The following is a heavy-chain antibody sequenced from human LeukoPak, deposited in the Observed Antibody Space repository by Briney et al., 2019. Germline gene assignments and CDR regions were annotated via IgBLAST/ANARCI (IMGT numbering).Heavy chain of an antibody. Sequence: GGSLRLSCAASGFTFSSYAMHWVRQASGKGLEWVAVISYDGSNKYYADSVKGRFTISRDNSKNTLYLQMNSLRAEDTAVYYCAKEAWFDPWGQGTLVTVSS. CDR1: GFTFSSYA. CDR2: ISYDGSNK. CDR3: AKEAWFDP. J-gene: IGHJ5*02. V-gene: IGHV3-30-3*01.